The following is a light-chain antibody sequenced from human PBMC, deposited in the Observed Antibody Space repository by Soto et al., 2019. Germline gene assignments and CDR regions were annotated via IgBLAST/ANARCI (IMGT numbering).Light chain of an antibody. CDR1: SSDVGGSNF. V-gene: IGLV2-14*03. CDR3: VSFTSSTTYV. Sequence: QSALTQPASVSASPGQSITISCTGTSSDVGGSNFVSWNQQHPGKPPKLIIYDVATRPSGVSNRFSGSKSGSTASLIISRLQTEDEADYYCVSFTSSTTYVFGSGTKLTVL. CDR2: DVA. J-gene: IGLJ1*01.